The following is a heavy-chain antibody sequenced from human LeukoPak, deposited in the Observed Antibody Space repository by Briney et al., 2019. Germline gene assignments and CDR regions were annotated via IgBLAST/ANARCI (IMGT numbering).Heavy chain of an antibody. CDR3: ARAHDGSGNLDY. Sequence: ASVKVSCKGSGYTFTDYYMHWVRQAPGQGLEWMGWIYPNRGGTNYAQKFQGRVTMTRDTSINTAYMELSRLRSDDTAVYYCARAHDGSGNLDYWGQGTLVTVSS. CDR2: IYPNRGGT. J-gene: IGHJ4*02. D-gene: IGHD3-22*01. V-gene: IGHV1-2*02. CDR1: GYTFTDYY.